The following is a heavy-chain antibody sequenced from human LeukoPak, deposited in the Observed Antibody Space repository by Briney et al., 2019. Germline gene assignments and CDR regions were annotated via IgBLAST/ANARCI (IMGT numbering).Heavy chain of an antibody. V-gene: IGHV3-30*04. D-gene: IGHD5-12*01. Sequence: GRSLRLSCAASGFTFNNYAMHWVRQAPDKGLEWVAVISYDGRNEYYADSVKGRFTISRDNSKNTLYLQMHSLRAEDTAVYYCARDRSSYEYYFDSWGQGTLVTVSS. CDR2: ISYDGRNE. CDR3: ARDRSSYEYYFDS. CDR1: GFTFNNYA. J-gene: IGHJ4*02.